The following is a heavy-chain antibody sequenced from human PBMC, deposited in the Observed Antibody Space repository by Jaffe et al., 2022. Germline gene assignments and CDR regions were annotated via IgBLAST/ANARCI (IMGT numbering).Heavy chain of an antibody. Sequence: QVQLVESGGGVVQPGGSLRLSCAASGFTFSSYGMHWVRQAPGKGLEWVAFIRYDGSNKYYADSVKGRFTISRDNSKNTLYLQMNSLRAEDTAVYYCAKPRITMVQGVVYYFDYWGQGTLVTVSS. CDR3: AKPRITMVQGVVYYFDY. CDR2: IRYDGSNK. V-gene: IGHV3-30*02. CDR1: GFTFSSYG. D-gene: IGHD3-10*01. J-gene: IGHJ4*02.